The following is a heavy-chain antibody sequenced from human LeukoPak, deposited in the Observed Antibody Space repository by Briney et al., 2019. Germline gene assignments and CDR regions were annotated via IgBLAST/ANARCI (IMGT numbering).Heavy chain of an antibody. CDR2: ISGSGGST. CDR3: AKDYYDSSGYYAAFDI. Sequence: GGSLRLSCAASGFTFSSYAMSWVRQAPGKGLEWVSAISGSGGSTYYADSVKGRFTISRDSSKNTLYLQMNSLRAEDTAVYSCAKDYYDSSGYYAAFDIWGHGTMVTVSS. V-gene: IGHV3-23*01. D-gene: IGHD3-22*01. CDR1: GFTFSSYA. J-gene: IGHJ3*02.